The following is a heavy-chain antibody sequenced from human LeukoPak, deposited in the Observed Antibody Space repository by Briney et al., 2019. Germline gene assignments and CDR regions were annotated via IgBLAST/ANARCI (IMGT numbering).Heavy chain of an antibody. J-gene: IGHJ4*02. V-gene: IGHV3-21*01. CDR3: AREASGYDWSSFDH. CDR1: GFTFSSYS. CDR2: ISSSSSYI. Sequence: GGSLRLSCAASGFTFSSYSMIWVRQAPGKGLEWVSSISSSSSYIYYADSVKGRFTISRDNAKNSLYLQMNSLRAEDTAVYYCAREASGYDWSSFDHWGQGTLVTVSS. D-gene: IGHD5-12*01.